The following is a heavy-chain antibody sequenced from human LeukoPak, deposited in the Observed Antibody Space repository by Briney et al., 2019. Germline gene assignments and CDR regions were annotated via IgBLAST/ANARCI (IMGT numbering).Heavy chain of an antibody. D-gene: IGHD4-11*01. CDR1: GGSISSGDYY. V-gene: IGHV4-30-4*08. Sequence: PSETLSLTCTVSGGSISSGDYYWSWIRQPPGKCLEWIGYIYYSGSTYYNPSLKSRVTISVDTSKNQFSLKLSSVTAADTAVYYCARDENDYSNYLANWGQGTLVTVSS. J-gene: IGHJ4*02. CDR2: IYYSGST. CDR3: ARDENDYSNYLAN.